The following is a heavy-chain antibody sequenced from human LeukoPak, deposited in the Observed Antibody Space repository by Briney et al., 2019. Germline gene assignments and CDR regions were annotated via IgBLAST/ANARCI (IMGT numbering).Heavy chain of an antibody. Sequence: GGSLRLSCAASGFTFSSYAMSWVRQAPGKGLEWVSAISGSGGSTYYADSVKGRFTISRDNAKNSLYLQMNSLRDEDTAVYYCARELEYSSGWYPPDWYFDLWGRGTLVTVSS. D-gene: IGHD6-19*01. CDR1: GFTFSSYA. CDR2: ISGSGGST. J-gene: IGHJ2*01. V-gene: IGHV3-23*01. CDR3: ARELEYSSGWYPPDWYFDL.